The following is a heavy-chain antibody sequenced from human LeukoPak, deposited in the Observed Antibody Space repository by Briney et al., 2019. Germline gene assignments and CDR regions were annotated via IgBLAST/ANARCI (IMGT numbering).Heavy chain of an antibody. CDR3: ARDRVVPAAIYYYYMDV. J-gene: IGHJ6*03. Sequence: ASVKVSCKASGYTFTSYGISWVRQAPGQGLEWMGWISAYNGNTNYAQKLQGRVTMTTDTPTSTAYMELRSLRSDDTAVYYCARDRVVPAAIYYYYMDVWGKGTTVTVSS. D-gene: IGHD2-2*01. V-gene: IGHV1-18*01. CDR1: GYTFTSYG. CDR2: ISAYNGNT.